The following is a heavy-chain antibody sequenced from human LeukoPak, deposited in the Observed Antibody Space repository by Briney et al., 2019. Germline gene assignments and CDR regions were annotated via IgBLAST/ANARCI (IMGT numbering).Heavy chain of an antibody. V-gene: IGHV3-64*01. D-gene: IGHD6-19*01. J-gene: IGHJ4*02. CDR3: AKPHSSGWYYFDS. CDR2: ISSNGGST. Sequence: GGSLRLSCAASGFTFSNYTMYWVRQAPGKGLEYVSGISSNGGSTYYANSVKGRFTISRDNSQNTLYLQMNSLRAEDTAIYYCAKPHSSGWYYFDSWGLGTLVTVSS. CDR1: GFTFSNYT.